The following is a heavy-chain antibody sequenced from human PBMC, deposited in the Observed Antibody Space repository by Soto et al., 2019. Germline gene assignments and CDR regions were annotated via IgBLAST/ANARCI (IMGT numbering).Heavy chain of an antibody. Sequence: QVQLQQSGPGLVKPSQTLSLMCDISGDSVSSVTATWSWIRQSPSRGLEWLGRTYYRSKWYNDYAMSVKGRIVIIPDTSKNQVSLQLNSVSPEDTATYFCARDGSGFHWYFDVWGRGTLVTVSS. J-gene: IGHJ2*01. V-gene: IGHV6-1*01. CDR1: GDSVSSVTAT. D-gene: IGHD6-19*01. CDR2: TYYRSKWYN. CDR3: ARDGSGFHWYFDV.